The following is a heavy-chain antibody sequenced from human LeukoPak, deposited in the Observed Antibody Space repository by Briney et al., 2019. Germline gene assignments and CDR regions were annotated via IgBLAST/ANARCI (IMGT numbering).Heavy chain of an antibody. D-gene: IGHD3-22*01. CDR2: ISYDGSNK. Sequence: GGSLRLSCAASGFTFSSYGMHWVRQAPGKGLEWVAVISYDGSNKYYADSVKGRFTISRDNAKNSLYLQMNSLRAEDTAVYYCARDYYDSSGYFHGGYWGQGTLVTVSS. J-gene: IGHJ4*02. CDR3: ARDYYDSSGYFHGGY. CDR1: GFTFSSYG. V-gene: IGHV3-30*03.